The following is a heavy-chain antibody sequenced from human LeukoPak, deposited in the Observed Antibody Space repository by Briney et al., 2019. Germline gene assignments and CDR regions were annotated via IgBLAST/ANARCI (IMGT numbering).Heavy chain of an antibody. CDR3: ARATMVTSFRIEYFQL. D-gene: IGHD4-17*01. CDR2: INTNTGNP. V-gene: IGHV7-4-1*02. Sequence: ASVKVSWKASGYTFTNFPMNWVRQAPGQGLEWMGSINTNTGNPTYAQAFTGRFVFSLDTSVSTAYLQITSLEAEDTAVYYCARATMVTSFRIEYFQLWGQGTLVTVSS. CDR1: GYTFTNFP. J-gene: IGHJ1*01.